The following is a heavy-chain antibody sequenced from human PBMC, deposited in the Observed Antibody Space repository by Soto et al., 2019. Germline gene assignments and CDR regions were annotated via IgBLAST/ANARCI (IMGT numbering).Heavy chain of an antibody. CDR1: GYTFTSYG. J-gene: IGHJ4*02. CDR3: ARTGGYDADY. Sequence: QIQRVQSGAEVKKPGASVKVSWKASGYTFTSYGISWVRQAPGQVLEWMGWISAYNDNTKHAQKLQGKVTMTKDTPTSTAYMKLRRMRFDDTALYYRARTGGYDADYWGQGTLVTVAS. D-gene: IGHD5-12*01. V-gene: IGHV1-18*01. CDR2: ISAYNDNT.